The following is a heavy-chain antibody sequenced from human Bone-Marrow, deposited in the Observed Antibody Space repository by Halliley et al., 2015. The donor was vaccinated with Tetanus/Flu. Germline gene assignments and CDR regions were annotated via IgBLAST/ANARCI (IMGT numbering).Heavy chain of an antibody. Sequence: EGLEWIGYIKHSGSTKYKSSLQSRVTISANSSKNQFSLKLTSVTAADTAVYYCASGLSKFAPWGQGTLVTVSS. V-gene: IGHV4-59*01. CDR3: ASGLSKFAP. D-gene: IGHD6-19*01. J-gene: IGHJ5*02. CDR2: IKHSGST.